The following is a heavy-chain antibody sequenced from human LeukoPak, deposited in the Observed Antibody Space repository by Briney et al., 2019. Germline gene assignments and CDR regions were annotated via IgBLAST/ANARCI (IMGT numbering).Heavy chain of an antibody. J-gene: IGHJ4*02. V-gene: IGHV1-18*01. CDR3: ARAIPAAIQGEGFDY. CDR1: GYTFTSYG. CDR2: TSAYNGNT. Sequence: ASVKVSCKASGYTFTSYGISWVRQAPGQGLEWMGWTSAYNGNTNYAQKLQGRVTMTTDTSTSTAYMELRSLRSDDTAVYYCARAIPAAIQGEGFDYWGQGTLVTVSS. D-gene: IGHD2-2*02.